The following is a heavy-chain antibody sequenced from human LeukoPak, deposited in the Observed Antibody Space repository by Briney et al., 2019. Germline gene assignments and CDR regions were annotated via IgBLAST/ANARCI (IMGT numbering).Heavy chain of an antibody. J-gene: IGHJ4*02. V-gene: IGHV3-21*01. CDR3: ARPSAPD. Sequence: GGSLRLSCAASGFTFSSYSMNWVRQAPGKGLEWVSSISSSSSYIYFADSVKGRFTISRDNAKNSLYLQMDSLRVEDTAVYYCARPSAPDWGQGTLVTVSS. CDR1: GFTFSSYS. D-gene: IGHD2-2*01. CDR2: ISSSSSYI.